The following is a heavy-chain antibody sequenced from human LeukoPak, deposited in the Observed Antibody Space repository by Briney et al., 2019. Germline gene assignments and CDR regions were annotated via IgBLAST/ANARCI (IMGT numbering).Heavy chain of an antibody. CDR2: IYTSGST. J-gene: IGHJ4*02. Sequence: SETLSLTCTVSGGSISSGSYYWSWIRPPAGKGLEWIGRIYTSGSTNYNPSLKSRVTISVDTSKNQFSLKLSSVTAADTAVYYCARIPSLGRYYFDYWGQGTLVTVSS. CDR3: ARIPSLGRYYFDY. CDR1: GGSISSGSYY. V-gene: IGHV4-61*02. D-gene: IGHD3-16*01.